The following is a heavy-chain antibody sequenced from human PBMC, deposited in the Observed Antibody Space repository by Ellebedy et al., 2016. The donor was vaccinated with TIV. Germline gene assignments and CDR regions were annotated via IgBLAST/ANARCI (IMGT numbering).Heavy chain of an antibody. CDR2: ISAYNGNT. CDR3: ARSCSSTSCYRSYYYYGMDV. V-gene: IGHV1-18*04. Sequence: AASVKVSCKASGYTFTSYGISWVRQAPGQGLEWMGWISAYNGNTHYAQKLQGRVTMTTDTSTSTAYMELRSLRSDDTAVYYCARSCSSTSCYRSYYYYGMDVWGQGTTVTVSS. D-gene: IGHD2-2*02. CDR1: GYTFTSYG. J-gene: IGHJ6*02.